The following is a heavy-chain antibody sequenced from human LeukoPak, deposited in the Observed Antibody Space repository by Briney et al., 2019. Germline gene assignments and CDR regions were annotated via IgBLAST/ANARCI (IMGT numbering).Heavy chain of an antibody. Sequence: SSETLSLTCTVSGGSISSYYWSWLRQPPGKGLEWIGEISHSGSTNYNPSLKSRVTISVDKSKNQFSLKLSSVTAADTAVYYCARSGMVEDDYWGQGTLVTVSS. V-gene: IGHV4-59*08. CDR1: GGSISSYY. CDR3: ARSGMVEDDY. CDR2: ISHSGST. J-gene: IGHJ4*02. D-gene: IGHD1-26*01.